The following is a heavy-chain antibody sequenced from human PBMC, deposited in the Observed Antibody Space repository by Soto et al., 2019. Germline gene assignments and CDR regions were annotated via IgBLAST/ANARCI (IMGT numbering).Heavy chain of an antibody. D-gene: IGHD5-12*01. CDR1: GFKFSGST. CDR3: ARHPATVATKYARHFDY. CDR2: IRRIGNNYAT. Sequence: EVQLVESGGGLVQPGGSLKVSCAASGFKFSGSTLHWVRQASGKGLEWIGRIRRIGNNYATAYTASLKGRFTISRDDSKSTAYLQMGSLQTEDTAVYFCARHPATVATKYARHFDYWGQGTLVTVSS. J-gene: IGHJ4*02. V-gene: IGHV3-73*01.